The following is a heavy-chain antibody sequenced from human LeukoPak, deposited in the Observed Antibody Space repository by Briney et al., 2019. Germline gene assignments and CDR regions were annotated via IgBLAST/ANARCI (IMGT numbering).Heavy chain of an antibody. J-gene: IGHJ5*02. D-gene: IGHD6-13*01. CDR2: IIPILGIA. CDR1: GGTFSSYA. CDR3: ARVGGDSSSWYVGGAFDP. V-gene: IGHV1-69*04. Sequence: GASVTVSCKASGGTFSSYAISWVRQAPGQGLEWMGRIIPILGIANYAQKFQGRVTITADKSTSTAYMELSSLRSEDTAVYYCARVGGDSSSWYVGGAFDPWGQGALVTVSS.